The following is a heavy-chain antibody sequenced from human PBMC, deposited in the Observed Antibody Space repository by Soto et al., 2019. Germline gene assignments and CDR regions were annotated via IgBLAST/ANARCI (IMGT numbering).Heavy chain of an antibody. CDR3: AKSAHPAVVTLYYFDS. CDR2: ILDDGTKE. D-gene: IGHD2-21*02. Sequence: QVQLVESGGGVVQPGRSLRLSCAASGFGFSNYAMHWVRRAPGKGLEWVTLILDDGTKEYFADSVKGRFTVSRDNSKNTLFLQMNSLKTDDTGVYYCAKSAHPAVVTLYYFDSWGQGTLVTVSS. J-gene: IGHJ4*02. V-gene: IGHV3-30*18. CDR1: GFGFSNYA.